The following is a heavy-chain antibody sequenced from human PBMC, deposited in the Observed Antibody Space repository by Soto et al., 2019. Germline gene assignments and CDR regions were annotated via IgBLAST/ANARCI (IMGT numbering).Heavy chain of an antibody. J-gene: IGHJ5*02. Sequence: ASVKVSCKASGYIFANYCIHWVRQAPGQGLEWMGIITRSGSGDGATYAQKFQGRVTMTRDTSTSTVYMELNSLRSEDTAVYYCERDANSRNWFDTWGQGTLVTVSS. D-gene: IGHD3-22*01. CDR1: GYIFANYC. CDR2: ITRSGSGDGA. V-gene: IGHV1-46*01. CDR3: ERDANSRNWFDT.